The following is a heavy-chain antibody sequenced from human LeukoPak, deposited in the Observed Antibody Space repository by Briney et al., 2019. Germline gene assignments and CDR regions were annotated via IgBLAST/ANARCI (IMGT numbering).Heavy chain of an antibody. CDR3: EREGSTTDAFDI. V-gene: IGHV1-69*05. D-gene: IGHD4-11*01. CDR1: GGTFGSYA. J-gene: IGHJ3*02. Sequence: SVKVSCKASGGTFGSYAISWVRQAPGQGLEWMGGIIPIFGTANYAQKFQGRVTITTDESTSTAYMELSSLRSEDTAVYYCEREGSTTDAFDIWGQGTMVTVSS. CDR2: IIPIFGTA.